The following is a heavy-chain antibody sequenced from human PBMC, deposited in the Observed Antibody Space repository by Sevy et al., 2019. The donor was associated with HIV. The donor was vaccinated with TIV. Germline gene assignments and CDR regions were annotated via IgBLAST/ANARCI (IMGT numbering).Heavy chain of an antibody. CDR2: ISTYNTVR. V-gene: IGHV1-18*01. CDR1: GYTFTSYG. J-gene: IGHJ5*02. CDR3: ARSTQVAGRSNWFDP. Sequence: ASVKVSCKASGYTFTSYGISWVRQAPGQGLEWMGWISTYNTVRNSAQKFHDRVTMTIDTSTRTAYMELGSLRSDDTAVYYCARSTQVAGRSNWFDPWGQGTLVTVSS. D-gene: IGHD6-19*01.